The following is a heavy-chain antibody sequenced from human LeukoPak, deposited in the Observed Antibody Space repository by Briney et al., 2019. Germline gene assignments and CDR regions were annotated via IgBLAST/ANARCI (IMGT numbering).Heavy chain of an antibody. Sequence: PSETLSLTCAVYGESLNYYYWSWIRQTPGKGLEWIGDIFDGKTINYNPSLKSRVTISAATSSQQFSLNLKSVTAADTAVYFCASGAWATRLNSWAQGALVIVSS. V-gene: IGHV4-34*12. D-gene: IGHD5-24*01. J-gene: IGHJ4*02. CDR1: GESLNYYY. CDR2: IFDGKTI. CDR3: ASGAWATRLNS.